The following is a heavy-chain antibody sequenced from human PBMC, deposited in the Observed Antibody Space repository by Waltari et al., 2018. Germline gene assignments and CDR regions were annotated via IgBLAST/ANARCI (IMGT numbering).Heavy chain of an antibody. Sequence: QVQLVESGGGVVQPGRSLGLSCAASGCTFSRYGMHWVRQAPGKGLEWVAAIAYDGSNKYYADAVKGRFTTSRDNSKNTLYLQMNSLRAEDTAVYYCAKDDGESAAGFDYWGQGTLVTVSS. V-gene: IGHV3-30*18. J-gene: IGHJ4*02. CDR3: AKDDGESAAGFDY. CDR2: IAYDGSNK. CDR1: GCTFSRYG. D-gene: IGHD6-13*01.